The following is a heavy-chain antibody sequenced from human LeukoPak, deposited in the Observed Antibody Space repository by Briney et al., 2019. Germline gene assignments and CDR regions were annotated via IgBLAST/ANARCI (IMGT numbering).Heavy chain of an antibody. Sequence: PSETLSLTCTVSGGSISSYYWSWIRQPPGKGLEWIGYIYYSGSTNYNPSLKSRVTISVDTSKNKFSLKLSSVTAADTAVYYCAGKEWELHPFDYWGQGTLVTVSS. CDR2: IYYSGST. CDR3: AGKEWELHPFDY. CDR1: GGSISSYY. J-gene: IGHJ4*02. D-gene: IGHD1-26*01. V-gene: IGHV4-59*01.